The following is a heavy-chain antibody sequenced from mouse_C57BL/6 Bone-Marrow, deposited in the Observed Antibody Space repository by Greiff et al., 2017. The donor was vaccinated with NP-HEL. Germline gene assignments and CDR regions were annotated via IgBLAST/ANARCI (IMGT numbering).Heavy chain of an antibody. Sequence: EVMLVESGGGLVQPKGSLKLSCAASGFTFNTYAMHWVRQAPGKGLEWVARLRSKSSNYATYYADSVKDRFTISRDDSQSMLYLQMNNLKTEDTAMYYCVRDRDYRNFDYWGQGTTLTVSS. CDR2: LRSKSSNYAT. V-gene: IGHV10-3*01. CDR1: GFTFNTYA. J-gene: IGHJ2*01. CDR3: VRDRDYRNFDY. D-gene: IGHD2-1*01.